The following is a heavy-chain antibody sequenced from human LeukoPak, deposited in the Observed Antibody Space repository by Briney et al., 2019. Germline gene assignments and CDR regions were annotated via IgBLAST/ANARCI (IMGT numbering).Heavy chain of an antibody. V-gene: IGHV4-4*07. CDR1: GYSISSGCY. CDR2: IYTSGST. CDR3: ARGRFYGDYVDY. J-gene: IGHJ4*02. D-gene: IGHD4-17*01. Sequence: SETLSLTCAVSGYSISSGCYWSWIRQPAGKGLEWIGRIYTSGSTNYNPSLKSRVTMSVATSKNQFSLKLSSVTAADTAVYYCARGRFYGDYVDYWGQGTLVTVSS.